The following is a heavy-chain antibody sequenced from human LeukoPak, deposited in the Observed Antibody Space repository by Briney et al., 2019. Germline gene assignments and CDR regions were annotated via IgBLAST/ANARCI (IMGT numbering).Heavy chain of an antibody. CDR2: INPNSGGT. V-gene: IGHV1-2*02. CDR3: ARSPRRDGYNLFDY. J-gene: IGHJ4*02. Sequence: ASVKVSCKASGYTFTGYYMHCVRQAPGQGLEWMGWINPNSGGTNYAQKFQGRVTMTRDTSISTAYMELSRLRSDDTAVYYCARSPRRDGYNLFDYWGQGTLVTVSS. D-gene: IGHD5-24*01. CDR1: GYTFTGYY.